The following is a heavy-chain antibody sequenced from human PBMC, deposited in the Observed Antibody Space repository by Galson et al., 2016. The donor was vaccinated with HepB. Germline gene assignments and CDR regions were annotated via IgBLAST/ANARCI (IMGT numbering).Heavy chain of an antibody. J-gene: IGHJ4*02. D-gene: IGHD6-19*01. V-gene: IGHV3-23*01. CDR2: ISGSGGSI. CDR3: AKKSLVAGTATYVFDN. CDR1: AGTFSTYG. Sequence: SLRLSCAVSAGTFSTYGMSWVRQAPGKGLEWVSGISGSGGSIYSADSVKGRFTISRDNSKNTLYLQVNSLRADDTAVYYCAKKSLVAGTATYVFDNWGQGTLVTVSS.